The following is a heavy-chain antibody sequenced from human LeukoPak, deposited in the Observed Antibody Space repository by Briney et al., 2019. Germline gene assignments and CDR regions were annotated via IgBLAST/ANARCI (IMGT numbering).Heavy chain of an antibody. D-gene: IGHD3-10*01. J-gene: IGHJ4*02. CDR3: ARVQGGGFRTADF. CDR1: GFTFSSYG. V-gene: IGHV3-30*03. Sequence: GGSLRLSCAASGFTFSSYGMHWVRQAPGKGLEWVAVISYDGSNKYYADSVKGRFTISRDNAKNSLYLQMNSLRAEDTAIYYCARVQGGGFRTADFWGQGTVVTVSS. CDR2: ISYDGSNK.